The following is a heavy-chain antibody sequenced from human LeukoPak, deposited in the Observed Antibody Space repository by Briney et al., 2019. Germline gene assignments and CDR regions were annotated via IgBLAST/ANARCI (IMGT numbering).Heavy chain of an antibody. CDR1: GGSFSGYY. D-gene: IGHD4-17*01. V-gene: IGHV4-34*01. J-gene: IGHJ1*01. Sequence: PSETLSLTCAAYGGSFSGYYWSWIRQPPGKGLEWIGEINHSGSTNYNPSLKSRVTILVDTSKNQFSLKLSSVTAADTAVYYCARGHSPVTTKVSYFQHWGQGTLVTVSS. CDR2: INHSGST. CDR3: ARGHSPVTTKVSYFQH.